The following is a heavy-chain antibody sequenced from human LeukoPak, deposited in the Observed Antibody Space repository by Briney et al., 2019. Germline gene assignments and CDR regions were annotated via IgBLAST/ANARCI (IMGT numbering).Heavy chain of an antibody. CDR1: GGSFSGYY. CDR3: ARDTRYFDWFDFDY. D-gene: IGHD3-9*01. CDR2: INHSGST. V-gene: IGHV4-34*01. J-gene: IGHJ4*02. Sequence: SETLSLTCAVYGGSFSGYYWSWIRQPPGKGLEWIGEINHSGSTNYNPSLKSRVTISVDTSKNQFSLKLSSVTAADTAVYYCARDTRYFDWFDFDYWGQGTLVTVSS.